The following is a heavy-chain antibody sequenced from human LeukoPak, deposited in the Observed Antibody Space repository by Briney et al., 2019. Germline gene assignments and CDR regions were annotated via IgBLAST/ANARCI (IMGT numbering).Heavy chain of an antibody. CDR1: GFTFDDHA. J-gene: IGHJ3*02. Sequence: QPGGSLRLSCAASGFTFDDHAMHWVRQAPGKGLEWVSLISGDGGSTYYADSVKGRFTISRDNSKNSLYLQMNSLRTEDTALYYCAKPYSSSPLDAFDIWGQGTMVTVSS. V-gene: IGHV3-43*02. CDR2: ISGDGGST. CDR3: AKPYSSSPLDAFDI. D-gene: IGHD6-13*01.